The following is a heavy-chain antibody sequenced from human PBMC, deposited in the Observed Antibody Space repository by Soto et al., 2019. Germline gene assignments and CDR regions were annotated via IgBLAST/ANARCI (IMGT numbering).Heavy chain of an antibody. V-gene: IGHV3-48*02. CDR2: ITIRTGNV. D-gene: IGHD3-10*02. CDR3: VRDRDLYRDMFHADL. J-gene: IGHJ4*01. Sequence: PGGSLRLSCAASGFTFSRVWMIWVRQAPGKGLEWLAYITIRTGNVLYADSVRGRFTISADNAENSVILQMNSLRDEDSAVYFCVRDRDLYRDMFHADLWGQGTLVTVSS. CDR1: GFTFSRVW.